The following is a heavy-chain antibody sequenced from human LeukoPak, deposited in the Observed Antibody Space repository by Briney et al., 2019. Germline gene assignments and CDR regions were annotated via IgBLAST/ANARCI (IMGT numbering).Heavy chain of an antibody. CDR1: GFTFSSYW. V-gene: IGHV3-7*01. CDR3: ARDGAKIYSGYDNYYFDY. D-gene: IGHD5-12*01. CDR2: IRQDGSEK. J-gene: IGHJ4*02. Sequence: GGSLRLSCAASGFTFSSYWMSWVRQAPGKGLEWVANIRQDGSEKYYVDSVKGRFTISRDNAKNSLYLQMNSLRAEDTAVYYCARDGAKIYSGYDNYYFDYWGQGTLVTVSS.